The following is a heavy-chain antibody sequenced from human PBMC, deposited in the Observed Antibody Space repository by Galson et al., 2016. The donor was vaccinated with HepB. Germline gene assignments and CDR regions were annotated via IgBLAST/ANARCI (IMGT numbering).Heavy chain of an antibody. Sequence: SLRLSCAASGFTFSNYWMNWVRQAPGKGLEWVASIQRDGSEENYVDSVKGRFTIARDNDKNSVYLHMNNLRAEDTAVYYCARAQGNGDELDYWGQGTLVTVSS. CDR2: IQRDGSEE. D-gene: IGHD4-17*01. CDR3: ARAQGNGDELDY. J-gene: IGHJ4*02. V-gene: IGHV3-7*04. CDR1: GFTFSNYW.